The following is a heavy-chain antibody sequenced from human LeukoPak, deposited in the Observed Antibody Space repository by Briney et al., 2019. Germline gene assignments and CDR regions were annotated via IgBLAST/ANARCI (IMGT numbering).Heavy chain of an antibody. Sequence: SETLSLTCAVSGGSISSGGYSWSWIRQPPGKGLEWIGYIYHSGSTYYNLSLKSRVTISVDRSKNQFSLKLSSVTAADTPVYYCASLSHYYGSGSYSRIFDYWGQGTLVTVSS. CDR3: ASLSHYYGSGSYSRIFDY. D-gene: IGHD3-10*01. J-gene: IGHJ4*02. CDR1: GGSISSGGYS. CDR2: IYHSGST. V-gene: IGHV4-30-2*01.